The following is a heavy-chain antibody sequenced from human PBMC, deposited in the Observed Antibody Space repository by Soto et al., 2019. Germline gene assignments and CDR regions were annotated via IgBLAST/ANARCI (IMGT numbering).Heavy chain of an antibody. D-gene: IGHD6-19*01. J-gene: IGHJ4*02. Sequence: SETLSVTCSVSCGSSSGSYWSWIRQSPGKGLEWLGYVYYTGSTNYSPSLRSRVSISVDTSKNEFSLRLSSVTAADTAVYFCARSVAVPGAHIDYWGQGTQVTVSS. CDR2: VYYTGST. CDR1: CGSSSGSY. CDR3: ARSVAVPGAHIDY. V-gene: IGHV4-59*01.